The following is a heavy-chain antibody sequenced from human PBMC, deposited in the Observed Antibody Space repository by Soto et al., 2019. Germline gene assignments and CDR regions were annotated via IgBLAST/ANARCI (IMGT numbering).Heavy chain of an antibody. J-gene: IGHJ6*02. CDR1: GFTFSNYW. D-gene: IGHD3-10*02. CDR3: AGGGRMFDYYYGMDV. Sequence: EMQLVESGGGVVKPGGSLRISCAASGFTFSNYWMHWVRQTPGKGLVWVSRISTDGSSTWYADSVKGRFTISRDSAKNTLYLQMSSLRAEDTAVYYCAGGGRMFDYYYGMDVWGQGTTVAVPS. V-gene: IGHV3-74*01. CDR2: ISTDGSST.